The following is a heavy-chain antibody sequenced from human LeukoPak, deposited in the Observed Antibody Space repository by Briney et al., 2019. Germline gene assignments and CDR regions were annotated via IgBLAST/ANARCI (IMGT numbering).Heavy chain of an antibody. CDR1: GFTFSSYS. J-gene: IGHJ4*02. D-gene: IGHD2-15*01. Sequence: GGSLRLSFAASGFTFSSYSMSWVRQAPGKGLEWVSTFSGDGVSTFYADSVKGRFTISRDNSKNTLYLQMHSLRVEDTAVYSCAKGVDGGALHFDYWGQGTLVTVSS. V-gene: IGHV3-23*01. CDR2: FSGDGVST. CDR3: AKGVDGGALHFDY.